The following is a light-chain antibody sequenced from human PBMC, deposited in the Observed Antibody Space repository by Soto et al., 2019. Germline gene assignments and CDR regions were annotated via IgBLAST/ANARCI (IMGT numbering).Light chain of an antibody. CDR2: VVN. V-gene: IGLV2-14*01. CDR1: GSDVGAYIY. J-gene: IGLJ1*01. CDR3: YSYTNTNTPLV. Sequence: ARNQPAPVSASHGLPITIPCTGTGSDVGAYIYVSWYHQHPGQALKLLIYVVNNRPSGVSNRYFGSKSSNTASLTISALRTEEESDYYCYSYTNTNTPLVFGSGTKVTV.